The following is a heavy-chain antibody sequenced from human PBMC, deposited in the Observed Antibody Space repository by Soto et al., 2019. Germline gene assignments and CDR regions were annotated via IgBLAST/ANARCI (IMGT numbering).Heavy chain of an antibody. J-gene: IGHJ3*01. Sequence: QVKLVQSGAEVKKPGASVKLSGKASGYTFITSYYTHCVRQAPGQGLQWLGIINPTRTQTKYSDRFQDTLTTTRDTSTSPDYRELNTLPSEDPAVYLCARDTGYDHDAFDLWGQGTMVAVS. V-gene: IGHV1-46*01. CDR1: GYTFITSYY. CDR2: INPTRTQT. CDR3: ARDTGYDHDAFDL. D-gene: IGHD5-12*01.